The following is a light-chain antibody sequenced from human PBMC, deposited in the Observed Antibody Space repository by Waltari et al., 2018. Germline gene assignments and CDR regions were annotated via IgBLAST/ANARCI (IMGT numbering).Light chain of an antibody. V-gene: IGLV1-47*01. Sequence: QSVLTQPPSASGTPWQRVTISCSGSRSNIGSNSVYWYQQLPGTAPKLLIYRNNQRPSGVPDRFSGSKSGTSASLAISGLRSEDEADYYCAAWDDSLSVVFGGGTKLTVL. J-gene: IGLJ2*01. CDR3: AAWDDSLSVV. CDR2: RNN. CDR1: RSNIGSNS.